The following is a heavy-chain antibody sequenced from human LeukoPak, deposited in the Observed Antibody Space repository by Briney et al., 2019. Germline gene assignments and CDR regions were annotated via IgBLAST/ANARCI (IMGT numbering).Heavy chain of an antibody. Sequence: SETLSLTCAVSGGSISSSNWWSWVRQPPGKGLEWIGEIYHSGSTNYNPSLKSRVTISVDKSKNQFSLKLSSVTAADTAVYYCARIIRYFDWLFFDYWGQGTLVTVSS. CDR3: ARIIRYFDWLFFDY. CDR2: IYHSGST. D-gene: IGHD3-9*01. CDR1: GGSISSSNW. V-gene: IGHV4-4*02. J-gene: IGHJ4*02.